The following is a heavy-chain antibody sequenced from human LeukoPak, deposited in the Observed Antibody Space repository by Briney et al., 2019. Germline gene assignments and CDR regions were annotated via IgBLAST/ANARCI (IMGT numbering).Heavy chain of an antibody. CDR2: IIPTFGTA. CDR1: GGTFSSYA. D-gene: IGHD3-10*01. Sequence: SVKVSCKASGGTFSSYAISWVRQAPGQGLEWMGRIIPTFGTANYAQKFQGRVTITTDESTSTAYMELSSLRSEDTAVYYCARSTYGSGPYYYSYMDVWGKGTTVTVSS. J-gene: IGHJ6*03. V-gene: IGHV1-69*05. CDR3: ARSTYGSGPYYYSYMDV.